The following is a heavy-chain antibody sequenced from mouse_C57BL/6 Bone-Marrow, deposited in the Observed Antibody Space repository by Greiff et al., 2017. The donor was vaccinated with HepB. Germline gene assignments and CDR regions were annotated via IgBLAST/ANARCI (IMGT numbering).Heavy chain of an antibody. V-gene: IGHV1-82*01. J-gene: IGHJ3*01. CDR1: GYAFSSSW. D-gene: IGHD3-2*02. CDR3: AETAQDGFAY. Sequence: QVQLKESGPELVKPGASVKISCKASGYAFSSSWMNWVKQRPGKGLEWIGRIYPGDGDTNYNGKFKGKATLTADKSSSTAYMQLSSLTSEDSAVYFCAETAQDGFAYWGQGTLVTVSA. CDR2: IYPGDGDT.